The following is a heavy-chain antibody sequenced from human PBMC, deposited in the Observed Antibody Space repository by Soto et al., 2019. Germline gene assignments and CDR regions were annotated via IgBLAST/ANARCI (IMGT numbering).Heavy chain of an antibody. V-gene: IGHV1-8*01. CDR2: MNPNSGNT. CDR1: GYTFTSYD. J-gene: IGHJ4*02. Sequence: QVQLVQSGAEVKKPGASVKVSCKASGYTFTSYDINWVRQATGQGLEWMGWMNPNSGNTGYAQKFQGRVTMTRNTSISTAYMELSSLRSEDTAVYYCATGGYSSSWYPPPPDYWGQGTLVTVSS. CDR3: ATGGYSSSWYPPPPDY. D-gene: IGHD6-13*01.